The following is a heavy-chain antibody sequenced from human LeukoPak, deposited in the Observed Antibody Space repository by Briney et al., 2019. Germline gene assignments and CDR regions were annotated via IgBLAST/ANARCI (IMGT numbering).Heavy chain of an antibody. V-gene: IGHV1-24*01. Sequence: ASVKVSCKVSGYTLTELSMHWVRQAPGKGLEWMGGFDPEDGETIYAQKFQGRVTMTEDTSTDTAYVELSSLRSEDTAVYYCATDSPNDWRQRPLDYWGQGTLVTVSS. CDR1: GYTLTELS. CDR2: FDPEDGET. D-gene: IGHD3-9*01. CDR3: ATDSPNDWRQRPLDY. J-gene: IGHJ4*02.